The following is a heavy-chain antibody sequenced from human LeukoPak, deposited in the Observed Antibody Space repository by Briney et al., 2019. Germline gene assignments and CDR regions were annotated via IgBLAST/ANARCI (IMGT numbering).Heavy chain of an antibody. V-gene: IGHV1-8*01. J-gene: IGHJ6*02. Sequence: ASVKVSCKASGYTFTSYDINWGRQATGQGLEWMGWMNANSVNTGYAQKLQGRVHMTRNTSISTAYMELSSLRSEDTAVHYCARGSYSGYYYYYYGMDVWGQGTTVTVSS. CDR2: MNANSVNT. D-gene: IGHD2-15*01. CDR3: ARGSYSGYYYYYYGMDV. CDR1: GYTFTSYD.